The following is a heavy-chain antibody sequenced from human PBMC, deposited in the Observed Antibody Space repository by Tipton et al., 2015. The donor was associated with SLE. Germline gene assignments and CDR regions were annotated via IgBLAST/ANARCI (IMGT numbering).Heavy chain of an antibody. D-gene: IGHD4-17*01. CDR3: ARGSPYRMNDYGDLRGAFDI. J-gene: IGHJ3*02. CDR2: IYHSGST. V-gene: IGHV4-38-2*01. Sequence: GLVKPSETLSLTCAVSGYSISSGYYWGWIRQPPGKGLEWIGSIYHSGSTNYNPSLKSRVTISVDTSKNQFSLKLSSVTAADTAVYYCARGSPYRMNDYGDLRGAFDIWGQGTMVTVSS. CDR1: GYSISSGYY.